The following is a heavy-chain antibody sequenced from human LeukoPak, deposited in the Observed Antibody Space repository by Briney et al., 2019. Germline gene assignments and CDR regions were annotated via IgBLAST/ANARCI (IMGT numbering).Heavy chain of an antibody. Sequence: SETLSLTCTVSGGSISSYYWSWIRQPPGKGLEWIGYIYYSGSTNYNPSLKSRVTISLDTSKNQFSLKLSSVTAADTAVYYCARFTRVLRFLEWLPRDYYYYGMDVWGQGTTVTVSS. CDR3: ARFTRVLRFLEWLPRDYYYYGMDV. CDR1: GGSISSYY. J-gene: IGHJ6*02. D-gene: IGHD3-3*01. V-gene: IGHV4-59*12. CDR2: IYYSGST.